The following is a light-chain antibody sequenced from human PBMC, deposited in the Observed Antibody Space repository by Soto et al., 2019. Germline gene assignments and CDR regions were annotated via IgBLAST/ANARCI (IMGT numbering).Light chain of an antibody. CDR2: DAS. J-gene: IGKJ5*01. CDR3: QQRSNWPIT. Sequence: IVLTQSPATLSLSPWERASLSCMASQSVSSYLAWYQQKPGQAPRLLIYDASNMATGIPARFSGSGSGTDFTLTISSLEPEDFAVYYCQQRSNWPITFGQGTRLEIK. CDR1: QSVSSY. V-gene: IGKV3-11*01.